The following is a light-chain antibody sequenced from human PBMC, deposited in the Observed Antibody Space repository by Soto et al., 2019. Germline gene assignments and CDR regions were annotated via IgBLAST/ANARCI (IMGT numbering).Light chain of an antibody. CDR2: DAS. CDR1: QSVSRY. CDR3: QQRSNWPYT. V-gene: IGKV3-11*01. J-gene: IGKJ2*01. Sequence: EIVLTQSPATLSLSPGERATLSCRASQSVSRYLAWYQQKPGQAPRLLIYDASNRATGIPARFSGSGSGTDFTLTISRLEPEDFAVYYCQQRSNWPYTFGQWTKLDIK.